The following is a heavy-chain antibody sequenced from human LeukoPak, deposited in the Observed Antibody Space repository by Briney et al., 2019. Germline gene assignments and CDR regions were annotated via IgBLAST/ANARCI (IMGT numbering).Heavy chain of an antibody. J-gene: IGHJ5*02. V-gene: IGHV3-7*03. CDR1: GFIFNNYC. Sequence: GGSLRLSCATSGFIFNNYCMRWVRQAPGKGLEWVANIKQNASKTFYAASVKGRFTISRDDAKNSLYLQMNSLRAEDTAVYYCARIPYSGTRYWFDPWGQGTLVTVSS. D-gene: IGHD5-12*01. CDR2: IKQNASKT. CDR3: ARIPYSGTRYWFDP.